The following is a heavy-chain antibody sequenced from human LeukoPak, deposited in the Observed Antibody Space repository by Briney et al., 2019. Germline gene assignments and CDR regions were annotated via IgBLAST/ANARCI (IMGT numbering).Heavy chain of an antibody. CDR2: IIPIFGTA. J-gene: IGHJ3*02. D-gene: IGHD3-22*01. V-gene: IGHV1-69*06. Sequence: GASVKVSCKASGGTFSSYAISWVRQAPGQGLEWMGGIIPIFGTANYAQKFQGRVTITADKSTSTAYMELSSLRSEDTAVYYCATFDYYDSSGYYRGGAFDIWGQGTMVTVSS. CDR1: GGTFSSYA. CDR3: ATFDYYDSSGYYRGGAFDI.